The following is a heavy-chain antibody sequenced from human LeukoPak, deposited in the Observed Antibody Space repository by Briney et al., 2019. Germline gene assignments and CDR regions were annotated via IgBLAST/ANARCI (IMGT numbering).Heavy chain of an antibody. Sequence: SVKVSCKASGGTFSSYAISWVRQAPGQGLEWMGGIIPIFGTANYAQKFQGRVTMTRDTSTSTVYMELSSLRSEDTAVYYCARENAPYYDSSGYYYDWGQGTLVTVSS. V-gene: IGHV1-69*05. CDR3: ARENAPYYDSSGYYYD. D-gene: IGHD3-22*01. CDR2: IIPIFGTA. CDR1: GGTFSSYA. J-gene: IGHJ4*02.